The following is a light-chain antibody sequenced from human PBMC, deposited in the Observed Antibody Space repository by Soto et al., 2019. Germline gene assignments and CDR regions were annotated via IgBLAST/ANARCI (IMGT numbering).Light chain of an antibody. CDR3: RSYTSSSTPHV. J-gene: IGLJ1*01. CDR2: DVS. CDR1: SSDVGGYNY. V-gene: IGLV2-14*01. Sequence: QSALTQPASVSGSPGQSITISCTGTSSDVGGYNYVSWYQQHPGKAPKFMIYDVSNRPSGVSNRFSGSKSGNTASLTISGLQAEDEADYYCRSYTSSSTPHVFGTGTKLTVL.